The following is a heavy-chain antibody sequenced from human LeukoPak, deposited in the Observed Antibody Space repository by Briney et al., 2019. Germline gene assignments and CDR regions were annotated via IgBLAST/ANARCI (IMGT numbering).Heavy chain of an antibody. CDR2: ISHSGGA. CDR1: GGSISSYY. Sequence: SETLSLTCSVSGGSISSYYWSWIRQPPGKGLEWIGYISHSGGAIYNPSLKSRVTISLDTSNKQFSLNLSSVTAADTAVYYCAGLWRVTTDYWGQGALVTVSS. D-gene: IGHD1-1*01. J-gene: IGHJ4*02. V-gene: IGHV4-59*01. CDR3: AGLWRVTTDY.